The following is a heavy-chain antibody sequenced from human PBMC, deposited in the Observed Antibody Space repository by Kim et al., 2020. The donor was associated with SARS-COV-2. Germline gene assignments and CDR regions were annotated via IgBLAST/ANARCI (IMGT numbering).Heavy chain of an antibody. D-gene: IGHD3-16*01. CDR1: GFTFSSYG. V-gene: IGHV3-33*05. Sequence: GGSLRPSCAASGFTFSSYGMHWVRQAPGKGLEWVAVISYDGSNKYYADSVKGRFTISRDNSKNTLYLQMNSLRAEDTAVYYCARDLFGTISYYYYYGMDVWGQGTTVTVSS. J-gene: IGHJ6*02. CDR2: ISYDGSNK. CDR3: ARDLFGTISYYYYYGMDV.